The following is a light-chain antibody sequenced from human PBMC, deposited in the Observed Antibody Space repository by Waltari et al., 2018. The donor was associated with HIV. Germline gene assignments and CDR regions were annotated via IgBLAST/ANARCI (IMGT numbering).Light chain of an antibody. CDR2: GNN. CDR3: AAWDDSLTGNVI. V-gene: IGLV1-44*01. Sequence: QSVLTQPPSTSGTPGQRVTISCSGSTSNIGSNAVNWYRQLPGTAPKLVIYGNNQRMPGVPDRFTGSKSGTSASLAISGLQSEDEAVYYCAAWDDSLTGNVIFGGGTKLTVL. J-gene: IGLJ2*01. CDR1: TSNIGSNA.